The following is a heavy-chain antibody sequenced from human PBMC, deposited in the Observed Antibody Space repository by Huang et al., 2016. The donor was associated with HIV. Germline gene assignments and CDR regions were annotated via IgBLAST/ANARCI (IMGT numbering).Heavy chain of an antibody. V-gene: IGHV1-18*01. CDR3: VRSGFGVVIMTTLDYYYMDV. J-gene: IGHJ6*03. CDR1: NYNFGSHG. CDR2: ISVYNGDT. D-gene: IGHD3-3*01. Sequence: QVQLVQSGAEVKKPGASVKVSCEASNYNFGSHGISWVRQAPGQGLEWMGWISVYNGDTKYAQKFQGRVTMTRETSTRTAYMELTSLRFDDTAVYYCVRSGFGVVIMTTLDYYYMDVWGTGTTVTVSS.